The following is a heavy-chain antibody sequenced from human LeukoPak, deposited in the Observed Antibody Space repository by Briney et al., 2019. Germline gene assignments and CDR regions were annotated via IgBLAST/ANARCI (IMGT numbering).Heavy chain of an antibody. V-gene: IGHV3-23*01. CDR1: GFTFSSNA. Sequence: GGSLRLSCAASGFTFSSNAMNWVRQAPGKGLEWVSGITGSGDSTYYADSVKGRFTISRDNSKNTLYLQMNSLRAEDTALYYCAKDFVRYNIQFDYWGQGALVTVSS. CDR3: AKDFVRYNIQFDY. J-gene: IGHJ4*02. CDR2: ITGSGDST. D-gene: IGHD1-1*01.